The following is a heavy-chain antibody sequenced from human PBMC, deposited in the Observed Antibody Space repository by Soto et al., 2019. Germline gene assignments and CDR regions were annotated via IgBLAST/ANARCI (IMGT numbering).Heavy chain of an antibody. CDR1: GGSISSYY. CDR2: IYYSGST. CDR3: ARAKGTTLGLGY. D-gene: IGHD4-17*01. J-gene: IGHJ4*02. Sequence: PSETLSLTCTVSGGSISSYYWSWIRQPPGKGLEWIGYIYYSGSTNYNPSLKSRVTISVDTSKNQFSLKLSSVTAADTAVYYCARAKGTTLGLGYWGQGTLVTVSS. V-gene: IGHV4-59*01.